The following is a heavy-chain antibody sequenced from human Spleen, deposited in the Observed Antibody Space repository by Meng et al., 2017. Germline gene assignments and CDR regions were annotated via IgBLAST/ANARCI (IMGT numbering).Heavy chain of an antibody. D-gene: IGHD2-15*01. J-gene: IGHJ5*02. V-gene: IGHV4-34*01. Sequence: QVQLQQWGAGLLKPSETLSLTCAVYGGSFSGKYWSWIRQPPGKGLEWIGEINHSGSTDYKPSLKSRVTISEDTSKNLLSLKLTSVTAADTAVYYCAGEPGYCSGGSCYGGWFDPWGQGLLVTVSS. CDR2: INHSGST. CDR3: AGEPGYCSGGSCYGGWFDP. CDR1: GGSFSGKY.